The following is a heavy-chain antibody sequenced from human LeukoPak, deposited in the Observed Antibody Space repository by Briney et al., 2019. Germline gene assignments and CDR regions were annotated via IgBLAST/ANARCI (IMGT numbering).Heavy chain of an antibody. CDR3: TRGPTQWLYYGMDV. CDR2: IRSKAYGGTT. D-gene: IGHD5-24*01. J-gene: IGHJ6*02. Sequence: PGRSLRLSCTASGFTFGDHAVSWVRQAPGKGLEWVGFIRSKAYGGTTEYAASVKGRFTISRDDSKSIAYLQMNSLKIEDTAVYYCTRGPTQWLYYGMDVWGQGTTVTVSS. CDR1: GFTFGDHA. V-gene: IGHV3-49*04.